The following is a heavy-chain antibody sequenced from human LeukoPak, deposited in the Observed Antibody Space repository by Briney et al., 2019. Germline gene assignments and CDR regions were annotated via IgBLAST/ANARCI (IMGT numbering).Heavy chain of an antibody. Sequence: SETLSLTCAVYGGSFSGYYWSWIRQPPGKGLEWIGEINHTGSTNYNPSLTSRVTISVDTSKTQISLKLRAVTAADTAVYYCARSRVWSDYWGYFDYWGQGTLVTVSS. CDR3: ARSRVWSDYWGYFDY. V-gene: IGHV4-34*01. J-gene: IGHJ4*02. D-gene: IGHD3-3*01. CDR1: GGSFSGYY. CDR2: INHTGST.